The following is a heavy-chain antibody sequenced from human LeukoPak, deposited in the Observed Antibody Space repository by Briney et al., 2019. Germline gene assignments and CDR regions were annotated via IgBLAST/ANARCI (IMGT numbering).Heavy chain of an antibody. D-gene: IGHD3-9*01. Sequence: ASVKVSCKASGYTFTGYYMHWVRQAPGQGLEWMGIINPSGGSTSYAQKFQGRVTMTRDMSTSTVYMELSSLRSEDTAVYYCARDFHPSHDSVDYDILTGPRHPPEMDVWGKGTTVTISS. CDR3: ARDFHPSHDSVDYDILTGPRHPPEMDV. CDR1: GYTFTGYY. J-gene: IGHJ6*04. CDR2: INPSGGST. V-gene: IGHV1-46*01.